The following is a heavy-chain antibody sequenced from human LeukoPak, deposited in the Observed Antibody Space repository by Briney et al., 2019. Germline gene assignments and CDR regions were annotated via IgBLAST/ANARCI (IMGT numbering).Heavy chain of an antibody. V-gene: IGHV1-18*01. CDR3: ARGYDYVWGSYRYVEYYYFDY. Sequence: ASVKVSCKASGGTFISYAINWVRQAPGQGLEGMGWMSAYNGNTNYAQKLQGRVTMTTDTSTSTAYLELRSLRSDDTAVYYCARGYDYVWGSYRYVEYYYFDYWGQGTLVTASS. CDR2: MSAYNGNT. J-gene: IGHJ4*02. D-gene: IGHD3-16*02. CDR1: GGTFISYA.